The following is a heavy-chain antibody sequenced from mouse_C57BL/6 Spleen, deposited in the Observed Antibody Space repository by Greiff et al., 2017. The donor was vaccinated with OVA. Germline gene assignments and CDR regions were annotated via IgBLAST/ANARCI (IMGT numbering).Heavy chain of an antibody. J-gene: IGHJ2*01. CDR1: GYTFTDYN. Sequence: VQLQQSGPELVKPGASVKMSCKASGYTFTDYNMHWVKQSHGKSLEWIGYINPNNGGTSYNQKFKGKATLTVNKSSSTAYMELRSLTSEDSAVYYCAREGYYGKRYFDYWGQGTTLTVSS. CDR2: INPNNGGT. V-gene: IGHV1-22*01. D-gene: IGHD2-1*01. CDR3: AREGYYGKRYFDY.